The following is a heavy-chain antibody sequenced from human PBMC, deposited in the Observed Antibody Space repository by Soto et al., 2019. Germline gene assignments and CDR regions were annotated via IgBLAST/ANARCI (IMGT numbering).Heavy chain of an antibody. V-gene: IGHV1-18*01. CDR3: ARVPPPPGVTTGAFDI. J-gene: IGHJ3*02. Sequence: ASVKVSCKASGYTFTSYGISWVRQAPGQGLEWMGWISAYNGNTNYAQKLQGRVTMTTDTSTSTAYMELRSLRSDDTAVYYCARVPPPPGVTTGAFDIWGQGTMVTVS. CDR2: ISAYNGNT. CDR1: GYTFTSYG. D-gene: IGHD4-17*01.